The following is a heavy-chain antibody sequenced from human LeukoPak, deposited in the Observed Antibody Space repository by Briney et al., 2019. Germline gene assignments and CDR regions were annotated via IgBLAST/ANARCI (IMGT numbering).Heavy chain of an antibody. V-gene: IGHV3-23*01. J-gene: IGHJ2*01. CDR3: AIRTAPRNWYFDL. CDR2: ISGSGGST. D-gene: IGHD2-21*02. Sequence: SGGSLRLSCAASGFTFSSYAMSWVRQAPGKGLEWVSAISGSGGSTYYADSVKGRFTISRDNSKNTLYLQMNSLRAEDTAVYYCAIRTAPRNWYFDLWGRGTLVTVSS. CDR1: GFTFSSYA.